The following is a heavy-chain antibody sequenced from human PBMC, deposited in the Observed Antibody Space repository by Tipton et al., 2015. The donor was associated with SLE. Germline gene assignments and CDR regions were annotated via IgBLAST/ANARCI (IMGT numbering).Heavy chain of an antibody. CDR2: IYHSGST. CDR1: GYSISRGYY. V-gene: IGHV4-38-2*02. D-gene: IGHD3-3*01. Sequence: TLSLTCAVSGYSISRGYYWGWIRQPPGKGLEWIGSIYHSGSTYYNPSPKSRVTISVDTSTNQFSLKLSSVTAADTAVYYCARDRSYDFWSGYSYYYYYYGMDVWGQGTTVTVSS. J-gene: IGHJ6*02. CDR3: ARDRSYDFWSGYSYYYYYYGMDV.